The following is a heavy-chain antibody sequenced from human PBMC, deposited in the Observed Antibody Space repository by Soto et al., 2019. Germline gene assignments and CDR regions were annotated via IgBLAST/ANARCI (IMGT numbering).Heavy chain of an antibody. V-gene: IGHV1-69*12. CDR1: GGTFSTYA. Sequence: QVQLVQSGAEVKKPGSSVKVSCKSSGGTFSTYAISWVRQAPGQGLEWMGGIIPIFGTANYAQKFQGRVTITADESTTIADMEVISLRSEDTAVYYCARDEMVVATGSRTWHYYYGMDVWGQGTTVTVSS. J-gene: IGHJ6*02. CDR2: IIPIFGTA. CDR3: ARDEMVVATGSRTWHYYYGMDV. D-gene: IGHD2-15*01.